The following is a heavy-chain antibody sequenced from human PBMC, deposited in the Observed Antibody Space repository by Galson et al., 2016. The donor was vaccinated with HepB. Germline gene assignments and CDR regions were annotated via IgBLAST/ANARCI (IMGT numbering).Heavy chain of an antibody. CDR1: GFTFTTYG. V-gene: IGHV1-18*01. CDR2: ISTYSGNT. Sequence: SVKVSCKASGFTFTTYGISWVRQAPGQGLEWMGWISTYSGNTDYAQKFQDRFTMTTDTSTTTAYMERRSLTSDDTAVYYCARDFCSGGTYYHALAYWGPGTLVTVSS. D-gene: IGHD2-15*01. CDR3: ARDFCSGGTYYHALAY. J-gene: IGHJ4*02.